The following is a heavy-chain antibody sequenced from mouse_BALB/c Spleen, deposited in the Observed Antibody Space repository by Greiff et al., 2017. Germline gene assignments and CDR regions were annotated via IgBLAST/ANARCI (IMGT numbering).Heavy chain of an antibody. Sequence: DVQLQESGGDLVKPGGSLKLSCAASGFTFSSYGMSWVRQTPDKRLEWVATISSGGSYTYYPDSVKGRFTISRDNAKNTLYLQMSSLKSEDTAMYYCARQGYYDAMDYWGQGTSVTVSS. D-gene: IGHD2-2*01. J-gene: IGHJ4*01. V-gene: IGHV5-6*01. CDR2: ISSGGSYT. CDR1: GFTFSSYG. CDR3: ARQGYYDAMDY.